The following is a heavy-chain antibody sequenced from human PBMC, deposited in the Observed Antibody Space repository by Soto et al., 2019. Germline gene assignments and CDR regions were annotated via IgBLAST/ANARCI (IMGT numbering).Heavy chain of an antibody. CDR1: GLIFSDYH. V-gene: IGHV3-72*01. J-gene: IGHJ6*02. D-gene: IGHD6-19*01. Sequence: EVQLVESGGGLVQPGGSLRLSCAASGLIFSDYHMDWVRQAPGKGLEWVGRIRRKANSYTTEDAASVKGRFTISRDDSKNSLYLQLNSLKSEDTAVYYCSMLGGWSGAISGMDVWGHGTTVTVSS. CDR3: SMLGGWSGAISGMDV. CDR2: IRRKANSYTT.